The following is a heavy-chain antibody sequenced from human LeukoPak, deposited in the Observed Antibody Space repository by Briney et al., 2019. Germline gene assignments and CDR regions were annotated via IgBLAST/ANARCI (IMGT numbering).Heavy chain of an antibody. D-gene: IGHD2/OR15-2a*01. V-gene: IGHV5-51*01. CDR1: GDRLTSYW. CDR3: ARRLGILDPFDY. Sequence: GESLKISCKASGDRLTSYWIAWVRQMPGKGLEWMGIIYPGDSDTRYSPSFQGQVTISADKSISTAFLQWSSLKASDTAMYYCARRLGILDPFDYWGQGTLVTVSS. CDR2: IYPGDSDT. J-gene: IGHJ4*02.